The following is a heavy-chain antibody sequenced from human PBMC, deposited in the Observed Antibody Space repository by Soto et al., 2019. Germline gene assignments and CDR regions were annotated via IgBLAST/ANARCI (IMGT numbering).Heavy chain of an antibody. D-gene: IGHD6-19*01. CDR1: GFTFSSYA. Sequence: GGSLRLSCAASGFTFSSYAMSWVRQAPGKGLEWVPAISGSGGSKYYADSVKGGFTISRDNSKNTLYLQMNSPRAEDTAVYYCAKDMAVADVDYWGQGTLVTVSS. V-gene: IGHV3-23*01. CDR2: ISGSGGSK. J-gene: IGHJ4*02. CDR3: AKDMAVADVDY.